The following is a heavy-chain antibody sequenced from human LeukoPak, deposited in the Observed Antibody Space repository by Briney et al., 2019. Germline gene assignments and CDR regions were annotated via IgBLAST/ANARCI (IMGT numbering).Heavy chain of an antibody. CDR2: ISWNSGSI. CDR3: ARELYFDY. J-gene: IGHJ4*02. V-gene: IGHV3-9*01. CDR1: GFSFDDYA. Sequence: GPSLRLSCAASGFSFDDYAMHWVRQAPGKGLEWVSGISWNSGSIGYADSVKGRFTTSRDNAKNSLYLQMNSLRAEDTAVYYCARELYFDYWGQGTLVTVSS.